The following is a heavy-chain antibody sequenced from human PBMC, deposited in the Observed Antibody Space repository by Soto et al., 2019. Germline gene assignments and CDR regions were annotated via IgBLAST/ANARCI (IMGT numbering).Heavy chain of an antibody. CDR3: ASPDPLVAPAAIQGYSYGYGSMDV. V-gene: IGHV3-30*03. J-gene: IGHJ6*02. CDR1: GFTFSSYG. D-gene: IGHD5-18*01. Sequence: QVQLVESGGGVVQPGRSLRLSCAASGFTFSSYGMHWVRQAPGKGLEWVAVISYDGSDKYYADSAKGRFAISRDNSKNTLYLQMNSLRTEDAAVYYCASPDPLVAPAAIQGYSYGYGSMDVWGQGTTVTVSS. CDR2: ISYDGSDK.